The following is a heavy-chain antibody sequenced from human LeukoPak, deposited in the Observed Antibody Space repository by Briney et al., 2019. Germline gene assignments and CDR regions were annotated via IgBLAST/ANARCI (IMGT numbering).Heavy chain of an antibody. Sequence: SETLSLTCSVSGGCISSYSWSWIRQPPGKGLEWIGYLYESGTTNYKASLKSRVTMSVDTSKHHFSLRLTSVTAADTAVYYCATQELVPTALNAFDIWGQGTLVTVSS. J-gene: IGHJ3*02. CDR1: GGCISSYS. D-gene: IGHD6-6*01. CDR3: ATQELVPTALNAFDI. CDR2: LYESGTT. V-gene: IGHV4-59*08.